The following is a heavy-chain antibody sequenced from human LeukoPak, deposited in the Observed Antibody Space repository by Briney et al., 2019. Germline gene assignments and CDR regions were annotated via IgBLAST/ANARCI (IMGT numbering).Heavy chain of an antibody. D-gene: IGHD1-1*01. V-gene: IGHV4-39*01. CDR1: GDSISSSSYY. CDR2: IYYSGST. Sequence: SETLSLTCTVSGDSISSSSYYWGWIRPSPGKGLEWIGSIYYSGSTYYNPSLKSRVAISADTSKNQFSLKLTSVTAADTAVYYCARLWRAAIDYGGQGTLVTVSS. J-gene: IGHJ4*02. CDR3: ARLWRAAIDY.